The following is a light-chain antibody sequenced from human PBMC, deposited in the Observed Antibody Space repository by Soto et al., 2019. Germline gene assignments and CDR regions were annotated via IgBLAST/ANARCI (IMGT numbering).Light chain of an antibody. CDR3: QQSYITPWT. J-gene: IGKJ1*01. V-gene: IGKV1-39*01. Sequence: DIQMTQSPSSLSASTGDRVTITCRASQGISSYLAWYQQKPGKAPKLLIYGASSLQSGVPSRFNGIGSGTDFTLTISSLQPEDFATYYCQQSYITPWTFGQGTKVDIK. CDR2: GAS. CDR1: QGISSY.